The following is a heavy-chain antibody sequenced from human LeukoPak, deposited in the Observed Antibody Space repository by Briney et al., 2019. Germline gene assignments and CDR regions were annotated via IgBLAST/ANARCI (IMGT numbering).Heavy chain of an antibody. J-gene: IGHJ4*02. CDR3: ARHNRGLGQLSSYLKTEVDY. CDR1: AGSISSSSYY. Sequence: SETLSLTCTVSAGSISSSSYYWGWIRQPPGKGLEWIGSIYYSGTTYYNPSLKSRVTISVDTSKNQFSLEVTSVTATDTAVYYCARHNRGLGQLSSYLKTEVDYWGQGTLVTVSS. CDR2: IYYSGTT. D-gene: IGHD3-16*02. V-gene: IGHV4-39*01.